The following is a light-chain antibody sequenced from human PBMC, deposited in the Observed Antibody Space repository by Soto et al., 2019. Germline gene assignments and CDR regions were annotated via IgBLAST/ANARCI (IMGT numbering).Light chain of an antibody. J-gene: IGLJ3*02. Sequence: QSALTQPPSASGSPGQSVTISCTGTSSDVGGYNYVSWYQQHPGKAPKLMIYEVSKRPSGVPDRFSGSKSGNTASLTVSGLQDEDEADYYCSSYAGSNNLWVFGGGTKLTVL. CDR3: SSYAGSNNLWV. CDR1: SSDVGGYNY. CDR2: EVS. V-gene: IGLV2-8*01.